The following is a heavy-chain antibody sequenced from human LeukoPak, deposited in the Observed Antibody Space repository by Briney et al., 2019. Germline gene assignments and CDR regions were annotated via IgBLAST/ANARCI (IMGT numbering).Heavy chain of an antibody. CDR2: LSGSGGST. J-gene: IGHJ4*02. CDR1: GFTFSSYA. CDR3: AKDDRNGSGCSVAIPIDY. Sequence: PGGSLRLSCAASGFTFSSYAMSWVRQAPGKGLEWVSALSGSGGSTYHADSVKGRFTISRDNSKSTLYLQMNSLRAEDTAVYYCAKDDRNGSGCSVAIPIDYCGQGTLVTVSP. V-gene: IGHV3-23*01. D-gene: IGHD3-10*01.